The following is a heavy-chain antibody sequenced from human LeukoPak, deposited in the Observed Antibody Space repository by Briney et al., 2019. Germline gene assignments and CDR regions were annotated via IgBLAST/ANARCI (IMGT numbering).Heavy chain of an antibody. J-gene: IGHJ6*02. CDR1: GFTFSSYW. V-gene: IGHV3-74*01. CDR3: AKAGYSSGWTRYYGMDV. CDR2: VNSDGFST. D-gene: IGHD6-19*01. Sequence: PGGSLRLSCAASGFTFSSYWMHWVRQAPGRGLVWVSRVNSDGFSTSYADSVKGRFTISRDNAKNTLYLQMNSLRPDDTAVYYCAKAGYSSGWTRYYGMDVWGQGTTVAVSS.